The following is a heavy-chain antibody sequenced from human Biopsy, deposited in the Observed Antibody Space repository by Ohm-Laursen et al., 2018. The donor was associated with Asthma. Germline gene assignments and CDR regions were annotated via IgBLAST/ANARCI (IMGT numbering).Heavy chain of an antibody. V-gene: IGHV4-59*01. CDR1: PGSINDCY. CDR2: VHSTGST. D-gene: IGHD6-13*01. Sequence: ETLALTCTVSPGSINDCYWNWIRQFPGKGLEWIGYVHSTGSTRFNPSLKSRLPISVDTSVDQVSLKLTSVTAADTAVYYCVRATSTWSQSGPHYFDHWGQGTLVTVSS. CDR3: VRATSTWSQSGPHYFDH. J-gene: IGHJ4*02.